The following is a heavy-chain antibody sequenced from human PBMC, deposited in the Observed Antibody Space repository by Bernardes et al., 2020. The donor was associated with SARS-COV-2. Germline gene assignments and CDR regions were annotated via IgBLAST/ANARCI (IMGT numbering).Heavy chain of an antibody. CDR3: AREGYSSGLGSWFDP. D-gene: IGHD6-19*01. CDR1: GYTFTSYG. CDR2: ISAYNCNT. J-gene: IGHJ5*02. Sequence: ASVKVSCKASGYTFTSYGISWVRQAPGQGLEWMGWISAYNCNTNYAQKLQGRVTMTTDTSTSTAYMELRSLRSDDTAVYYCAREGYSSGLGSWFDPWGQGTLVTVSS. V-gene: IGHV1-18*01.